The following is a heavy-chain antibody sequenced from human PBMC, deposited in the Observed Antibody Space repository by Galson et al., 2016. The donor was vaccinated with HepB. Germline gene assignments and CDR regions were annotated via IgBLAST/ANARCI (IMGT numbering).Heavy chain of an antibody. Sequence: QSGAEVKKPGESLRISCQGSGYSFITYWISWVRQMPGKGLEWMGRIDPSDSYITYSPSFQGHVTISVDKSINTAYLQWSSLKASDTAVYYCARQHSDYYDKSGFLYYFDYWGQGTLVTVSS. J-gene: IGHJ4*02. V-gene: IGHV5-10-1*01. CDR3: ARQHSDYYDKSGFLYYFDY. CDR1: GYSFITYW. CDR2: IDPSDSYI. D-gene: IGHD3-22*01.